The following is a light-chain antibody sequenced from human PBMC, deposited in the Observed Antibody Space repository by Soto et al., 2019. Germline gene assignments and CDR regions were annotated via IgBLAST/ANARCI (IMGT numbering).Light chain of an antibody. CDR1: QSVGTN. J-gene: IGKJ1*01. Sequence: DIVMTQSPGTLSVSPGERATLSCRASQSVGTNLALYQQMPGQAASLLIYSAARSPTDIPVRFSGSGSGAEFTLTIISLQSEDFAIYYCQQYNNLPPTFGQGTKVDIK. CDR2: SAA. V-gene: IGKV3-15*01. CDR3: QQYNNLPPT.